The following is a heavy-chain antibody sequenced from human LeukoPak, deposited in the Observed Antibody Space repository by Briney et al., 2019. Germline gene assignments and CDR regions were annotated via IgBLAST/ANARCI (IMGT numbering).Heavy chain of an antibody. J-gene: IGHJ4*02. Sequence: PSETLSLTCTVSGGSISSGSYYWSWIRQPAGKGLEWIGRMYTSGSTYYNPSLKSRVTMSIDTSKNQFSLKLSSVTAADTAVYYCARAPGGYSGYGHLDYWGQGTLVTVSS. D-gene: IGHD5-12*01. CDR3: ARAPGGYSGYGHLDY. CDR1: GGSISSGSYY. CDR2: MYTSGST. V-gene: IGHV4-61*02.